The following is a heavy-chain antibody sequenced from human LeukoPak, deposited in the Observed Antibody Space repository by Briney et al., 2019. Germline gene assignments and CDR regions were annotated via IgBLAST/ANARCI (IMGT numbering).Heavy chain of an antibody. J-gene: IGHJ3*02. CDR3: AVAYYYGSGDAFDI. CDR1: GFTLRSYS. D-gene: IGHD3-10*01. CDR2: INSDSNYI. Sequence: PGGSLRLSCAASGFTLRSYSMNWVRQAPGKGLEWVSSINSDSNYIYYADSVQGRFTISRDNAKNSLYLQMNSLRAEDTAVYYCAVAYYYGSGDAFDIWGQGTKVTVSP. V-gene: IGHV3-21*01.